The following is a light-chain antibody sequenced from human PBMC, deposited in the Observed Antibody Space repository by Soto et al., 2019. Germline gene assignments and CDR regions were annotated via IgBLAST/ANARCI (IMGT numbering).Light chain of an antibody. J-gene: IGKJ5*01. CDR1: QGISNF. Sequence: DIQMTQSPSSLSASVGDRVTITCRARQGISNFLAWYQQKPGKVPKLLISAASTLQSGVPSRFSGSGSGTDFTLTITSLQPEDVAAYYWQKYSSVITFGQGTRLEIK. V-gene: IGKV1-27*01. CDR2: AAS. CDR3: QKYSSVIT.